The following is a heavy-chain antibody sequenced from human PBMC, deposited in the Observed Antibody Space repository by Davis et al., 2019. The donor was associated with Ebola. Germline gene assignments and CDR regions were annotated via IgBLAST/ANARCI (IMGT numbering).Heavy chain of an antibody. V-gene: IGHV4-59*08. J-gene: IGHJ4*02. CDR2: INDSGNI. Sequence: SETLSLTCTVSGGSISGSYLSCLRQPPGKGLERIGYINDSGNINRNPSLKSRVTISVDTSKNQFSLKLSSVTAADTAVSYCPRHLSGSYYKHFDYWGQGTLVTVSS. CDR3: PRHLSGSYYKHFDY. CDR1: GGSISGSY. D-gene: IGHD1-26*01.